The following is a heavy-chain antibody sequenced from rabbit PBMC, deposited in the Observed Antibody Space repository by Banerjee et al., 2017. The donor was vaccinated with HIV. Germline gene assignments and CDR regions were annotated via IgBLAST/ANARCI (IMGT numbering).Heavy chain of an antibody. CDR1: GFTISSSYW. V-gene: IGHV1S45*01. J-gene: IGHJ3*01. CDR2: IYNGDDNT. Sequence: EESGGGLVQPEGSLALTCKASGFTISSSYWLCWVRQAPGKGLEWVGCIYNGDDNTDYASWAKGRFTISKTSSTTVTLQMTSLTAADTATYFCARGGYVGVGYALDLWGQGPLVTIS. D-gene: IGHD6-1*01. CDR3: ARGGYVGVGYALDL.